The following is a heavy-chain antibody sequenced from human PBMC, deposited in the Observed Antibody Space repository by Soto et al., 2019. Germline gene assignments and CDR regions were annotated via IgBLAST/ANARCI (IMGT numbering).Heavy chain of an antibody. D-gene: IGHD6-13*01. V-gene: IGHV3-30-3*01. J-gene: IGHJ6*02. Sequence: GGSLRLSCAASGFTFSSYAMHWVRQAPGKGLEWVAVISYDGSNKYYADSVKGRFTISRDNSKNTLYLQMNSLRAEDTAVYYCARDKGGWAAAVYYYYYGMDVWGQGTTVTVSS. CDR2: ISYDGSNK. CDR1: GFTFSSYA. CDR3: ARDKGGWAAAVYYYYYGMDV.